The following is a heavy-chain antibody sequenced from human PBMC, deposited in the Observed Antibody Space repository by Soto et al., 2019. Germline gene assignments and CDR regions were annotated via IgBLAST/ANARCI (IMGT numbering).Heavy chain of an antibody. CDR1: GASLRGYY. CDR2: IYANGST. CDR3: VRDVTENLRDRFDP. V-gene: IGHV4-4*07. J-gene: IGHJ5*02. D-gene: IGHD3-16*01. Sequence: QVVLQESAPGVVKPSDTLSLTCNVSGASLRGYYWSWIRQPPGKGLEGIGRIYANGSTDSKPSLKRRNTMSADMSKTQFSLTQRAVTAAYTAICYSVRDVTENLRDRFDPWGRGILVTVSS.